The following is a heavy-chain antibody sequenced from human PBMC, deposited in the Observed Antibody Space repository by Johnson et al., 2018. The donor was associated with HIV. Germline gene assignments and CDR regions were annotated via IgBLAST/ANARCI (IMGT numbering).Heavy chain of an antibody. CDR1: AFTFDDYG. V-gene: IGHV3-20*04. J-gene: IGHJ3*02. D-gene: IGHD6-13*01. CDR3: ARDGVYSSPHDAFDI. CDR2: INCNGDIT. Sequence: VQLVESGGGVVRPGGSLRLSCVASAFTFDDYGLNWVRQGPGKGLEWVSSINCNGDITSYADSVKGRFTISRDNAKNSLYLQMNSLRAEDSAVYYCARDGVYSSPHDAFDIWGQGTMVTVSS.